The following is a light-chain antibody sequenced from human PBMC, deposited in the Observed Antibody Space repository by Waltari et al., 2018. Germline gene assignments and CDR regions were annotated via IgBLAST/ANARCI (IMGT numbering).Light chain of an antibody. CDR2: SAF. V-gene: IGKV1-39*01. Sequence: DIQMTQSPSSLSASVGDRVTITCRPSQSIRTYLNWYQQKPGKAHKLLIYSAFNLQHGVPSSLSGSGAGTDFPLPNESLQPEDVATYCCQQSHSAPPTFGQGTRLVI. CDR1: QSIRTY. J-gene: IGKJ5*01. CDR3: QQSHSAPPT.